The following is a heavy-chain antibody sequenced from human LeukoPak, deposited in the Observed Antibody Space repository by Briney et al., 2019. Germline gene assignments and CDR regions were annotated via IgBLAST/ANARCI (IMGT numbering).Heavy chain of an antibody. J-gene: IGHJ4*02. Sequence: SVKVSCKASGYTFSSYAISWVRQAPGQGLEWMGGIIPIFGTANYAQKFQGRVTITADKSTSTAYMELSSLRSEDTAVYYCARVPPGDSGYDAYYFDYWGQGTLVTVSS. CDR1: GYTFSSYA. CDR3: ARVPPGDSGYDAYYFDY. CDR2: IIPIFGTA. V-gene: IGHV1-69*06. D-gene: IGHD5-12*01.